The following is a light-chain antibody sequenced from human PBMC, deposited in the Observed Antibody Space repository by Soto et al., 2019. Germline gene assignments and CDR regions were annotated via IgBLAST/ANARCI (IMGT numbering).Light chain of an antibody. CDR1: QSVSSK. J-gene: IGKJ2*01. CDR3: QQYNTRPPYT. Sequence: ETLMTQSPDTLSVSPGERATLSCRASQSVSSKLAWYQQKPGQAPRLLIFGASTRATGIPARFSGSGSGTEFTLTISSLQSEDFAVYYCQQYNTRPPYTFGQGTKLEIK. V-gene: IGKV3-15*01. CDR2: GAS.